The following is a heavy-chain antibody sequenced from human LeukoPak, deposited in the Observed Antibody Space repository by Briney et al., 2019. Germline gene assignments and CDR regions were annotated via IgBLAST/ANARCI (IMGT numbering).Heavy chain of an antibody. Sequence: SETLSLTCAVYGGSFSGYYWSWIRQPPGKWLEWMGEINHSGSTNFNPSLKSRVTISVDTSKNQFSLKLSSVTAADTAVYYCARVAGRITMVRGVNDWFDPWGQGTLVTVSS. D-gene: IGHD3-10*01. V-gene: IGHV4-34*01. CDR2: INHSGST. CDR1: GGSFSGYY. J-gene: IGHJ5*02. CDR3: ARVAGRITMVRGVNDWFDP.